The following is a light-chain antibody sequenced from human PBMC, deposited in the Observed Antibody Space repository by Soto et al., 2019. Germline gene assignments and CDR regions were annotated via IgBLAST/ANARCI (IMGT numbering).Light chain of an antibody. CDR3: IQFSHFPRT. V-gene: IGKV2-24*01. Sequence: VLTQTPLSSPVTLGQPASISCRSSQSLVYSDGNTYLSWLQQRPGQPPRLLIYQVSNRFSGVPDGFSGSVAGTDFTLTISRVEAEDVGVYSCIQFSHFPRTFGQGTKVEIK. J-gene: IGKJ1*01. CDR1: QSLVYSDGNTY. CDR2: QVS.